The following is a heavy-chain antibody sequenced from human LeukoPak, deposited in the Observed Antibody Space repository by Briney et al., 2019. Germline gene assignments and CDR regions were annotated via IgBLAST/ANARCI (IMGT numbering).Heavy chain of an antibody. CDR2: INESGST. Sequence: SETLSLTCGVYGGSFSAYYWSWIRQPPGKGLEWIGEINESGSTNYNSSLKSRVTISVDTPKNQSSLKLTSVTAADTAVYYCVTSRKYTGSDWVNWFDPWGQGTLVTVSS. V-gene: IGHV4-34*01. CDR1: GGSFSAYY. CDR3: VTSRKYTGSDWVNWFDP. J-gene: IGHJ5*02. D-gene: IGHD5-12*01.